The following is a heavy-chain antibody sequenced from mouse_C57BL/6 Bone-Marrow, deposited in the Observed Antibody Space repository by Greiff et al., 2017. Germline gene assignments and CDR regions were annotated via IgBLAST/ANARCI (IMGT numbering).Heavy chain of an antibody. CDR2: ISSGSSTI. CDR3: ARVRHPAYAMDY. V-gene: IGHV5-17*01. J-gene: IGHJ4*01. D-gene: IGHD2-14*01. Sequence: EVQVVESGGGLVKPGGSLKLSCAASGFTFSDYGMHWVRQAPEKGLEWVAYISSGSSTISYADTVKGRFSISRDNAKNTLFLQMTSLRSEDTAMYYCARVRHPAYAMDYWGQGASGSGPS. CDR1: GFTFSDYG.